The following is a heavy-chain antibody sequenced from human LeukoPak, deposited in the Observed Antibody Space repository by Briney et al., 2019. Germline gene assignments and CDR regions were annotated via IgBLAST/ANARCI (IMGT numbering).Heavy chain of an antibody. J-gene: IGHJ4*02. V-gene: IGHV3-15*01. Sequence: PGGSLRLSCAASVFTFRDACVTGVRQARGGGGEWVGRMRSKTDGGTTDYAVCVQGRFTISRAHSTNTLYMKMNSLKTAATDVYYRATEPAGYCNSAPCFAYFDYWGQGTLVTVSS. CDR2: MRSKTDGGTT. D-gene: IGHD2-2*01. CDR3: ATEPAGYCNSAPCFAYFDY. CDR1: VFTFRDAC.